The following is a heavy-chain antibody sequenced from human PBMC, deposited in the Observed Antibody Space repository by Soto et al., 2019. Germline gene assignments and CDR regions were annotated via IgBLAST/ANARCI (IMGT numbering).Heavy chain of an antibody. D-gene: IGHD3-22*01. CDR2: IYPGDSDT. J-gene: IGHJ5*02. V-gene: IGHV5-51*01. CDR3: ARQARVVITDFVWFDP. Sequence: PGESLKISCKGSGYSFTSYWIGWVRQMPGKGLEWMGIIYPGDSDTRYSPSFQGQVTISADKSLSTAYLQWSSLKASDTAMYYCARQARVVITDFVWFDPWGQGTLVTVSS. CDR1: GYSFTSYW.